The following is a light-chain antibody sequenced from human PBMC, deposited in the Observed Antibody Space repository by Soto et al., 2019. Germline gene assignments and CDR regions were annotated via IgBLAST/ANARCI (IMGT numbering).Light chain of an antibody. Sequence: EIVMTQSPATLSLSPGERAALSCRASQSINSELAWYQQKPGQPPRLLIYGASTRATGVPARFTGSESGSEFTLTTSGLQSADFAVYYCQQGHNWPLTFGQGTRLEI. CDR3: QQGHNWPLT. V-gene: IGKV3-15*01. J-gene: IGKJ2*01. CDR2: GAS. CDR1: QSINSE.